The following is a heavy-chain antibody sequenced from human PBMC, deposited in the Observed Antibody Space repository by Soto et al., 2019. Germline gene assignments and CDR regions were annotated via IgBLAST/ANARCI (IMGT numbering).Heavy chain of an antibody. D-gene: IGHD4-17*01. J-gene: IGHJ3*02. CDR1: GGSISSYY. CDR2: IYYSGST. CDR3: ARDLEDDYGDFGAFDI. Sequence: SETLSLTCTVSGGSISSYYWSWIRQPPGKGLEWIGYIYYSGSTYYNPSLKSRVTISVDTSKNQFSLKLSSVTAADTAVYYCARDLEDDYGDFGAFDIWGQGTMVTVSS. V-gene: IGHV4-59*06.